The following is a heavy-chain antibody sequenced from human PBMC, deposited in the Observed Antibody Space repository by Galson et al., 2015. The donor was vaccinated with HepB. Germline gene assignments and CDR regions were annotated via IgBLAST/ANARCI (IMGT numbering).Heavy chain of an antibody. CDR3: AREKSSVVLRFYYYYGMDV. CDR2: IKQDETEK. CDR1: GFIFSSYW. D-gene: IGHD3-22*01. Sequence: SLRLSCAASGFIFSSYWMTWVRQAPGKGLEWVAIIKQDETEKYYVDSVKGRFTISRDNAKNSLYLQMNSLRAEDTAVYYCAREKSSVVLRFYYYYGMDVWDQGTTVTVSS. V-gene: IGHV3-7*01. J-gene: IGHJ6*02.